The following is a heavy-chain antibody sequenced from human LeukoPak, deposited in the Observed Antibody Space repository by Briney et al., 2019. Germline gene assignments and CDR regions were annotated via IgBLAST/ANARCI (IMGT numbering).Heavy chain of an antibody. CDR1: GGSFSGYY. D-gene: IGHD5-24*01. J-gene: IGHJ4*02. Sequence: PSETLSLTCGVYGGSFSGYYWSWIRQPPGKGLEWIGEINHSGSTNYNPSLKSRVTISVDTSKNQLSLKLSSVTAADTAVYYCARSRDGYNSDWGQGTLVTVSS. V-gene: IGHV4-34*01. CDR3: ARSRDGYNSD. CDR2: INHSGST.